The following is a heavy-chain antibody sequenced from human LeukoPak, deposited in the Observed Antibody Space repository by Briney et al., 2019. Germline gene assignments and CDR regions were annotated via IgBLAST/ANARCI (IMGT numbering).Heavy chain of an antibody. CDR1: GFTFSSYA. Sequence: GESLRLSCAASGFTFSSYAMSWVRQAPGKGLEWVSVISGSGGSRNDADSVKGRFTISRDNSKNTLYLQMNSLRAEDTAVYYCAKGYDVVVTAILFDYWGQGTLVTVSS. D-gene: IGHD2-21*02. CDR3: AKGYDVVVTAILFDY. CDR2: ISGSGGSR. J-gene: IGHJ4*02. V-gene: IGHV3-23*01.